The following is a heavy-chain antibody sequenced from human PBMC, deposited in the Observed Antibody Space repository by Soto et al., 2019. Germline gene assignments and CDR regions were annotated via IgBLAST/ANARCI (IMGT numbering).Heavy chain of an antibody. Sequence: QVQLVQSGAEVKKPGASVKVSCKASGYTFTSYYMHWVRQAPGQGLEWMGIINPSGGSTSYAQKFQGRVTMTRDTSTSTVYMELSSLRSEDTAVYYCARDRDLIAAAGTLDYWGQGTLVTVSS. CDR1: GYTFTSYY. V-gene: IGHV1-46*01. J-gene: IGHJ4*02. D-gene: IGHD6-13*01. CDR3: ARDRDLIAAAGTLDY. CDR2: INPSGGST.